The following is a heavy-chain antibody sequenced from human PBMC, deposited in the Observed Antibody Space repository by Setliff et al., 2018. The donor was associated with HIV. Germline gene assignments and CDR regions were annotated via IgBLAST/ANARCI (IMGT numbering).Heavy chain of an antibody. V-gene: IGHV1-8*03. CDR3: ARVPPRLPGVLLPAYALDF. CDR2: MNPQSGNT. CDR1: GYNFTNYD. J-gene: IGHJ3*01. Sequence: ASVKVSCKASGYNFTNYDINWVRQATGQGLEWMGWMNPQSGNTGYIEKFQGRVTFIRNISISTAYMELSSLRSEDTAVYYCARVPPRLPGVLLPAYALDFWGQGTMVT. D-gene: IGHD2-21*01.